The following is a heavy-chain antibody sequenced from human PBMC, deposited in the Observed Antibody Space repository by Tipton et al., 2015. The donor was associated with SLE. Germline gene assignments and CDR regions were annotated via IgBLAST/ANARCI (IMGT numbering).Heavy chain of an antibody. Sequence: TLSLTCTVSGGSISGYYWSWIRQPAGKGLEWIGRVYSSGSTIYNPSIKSRITLSLDTSKNQFSLRVNSVTAADTAVYYCAGGGYSSGWYGDYFVYCGQGTLVTVSS. CDR1: GGSISGYY. V-gene: IGHV4-4*07. D-gene: IGHD6-19*01. CDR3: AGGGYSSGWYGDYFVY. CDR2: VYSSGST. J-gene: IGHJ4*02.